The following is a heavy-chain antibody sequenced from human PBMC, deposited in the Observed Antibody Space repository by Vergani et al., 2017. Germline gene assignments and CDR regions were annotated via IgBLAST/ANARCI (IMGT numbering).Heavy chain of an antibody. D-gene: IGHD2-8*01. CDR1: GFTFSSYG. V-gene: IGHV3-33*08. CDR3: ARDIGDCTNGVCYTAGLVDC. J-gene: IGHJ4*02. CDR2: IWYDGSNK. Sequence: QVQLVESGGGVVQPGRSLRLSCAASGFTFSSYGMHWVRQAPGKGLEWVAVIWYDGSNKYYADSVKGRFTISRDNSKNTLYLQMNSLRAEDTAVYYCARDIGDCTNGVCYTAGLVDCWGQGTLVTVSS.